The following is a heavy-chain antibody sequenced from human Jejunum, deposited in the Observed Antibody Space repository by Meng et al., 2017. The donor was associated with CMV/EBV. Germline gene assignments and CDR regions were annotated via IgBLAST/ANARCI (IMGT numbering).Heavy chain of an antibody. CDR2: IKQDGGER. CDR1: GLAFSSSW. CDR3: ARQKCGGDCDMDV. V-gene: IGHV3-7*01. Sequence: SGLAFSSSWMNWVRQVPGKGLEWVANIKQDGGERYYVESVKGRFTISRNNAKNSLFLQMDGLRAEDTAVYYCARQKCGGDCDMDVWGQGTTVTVSS. D-gene: IGHD2-21*01. J-gene: IGHJ6*02.